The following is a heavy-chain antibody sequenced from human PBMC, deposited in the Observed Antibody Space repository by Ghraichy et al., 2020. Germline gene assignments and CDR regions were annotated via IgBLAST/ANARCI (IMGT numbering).Heavy chain of an antibody. CDR1: GYTFTSYY. J-gene: IGHJ6*02. Sequence: ASVKVSCKASGYTFTSYYMHWVRQAPGQGLEWMGIINPSGGSTSYAQKFQGRVTMTRDTSTSTVYMELSSLRSEDTAVYYCARDNVGGAVAGTGAYYYYGMDVWGQGTTVTVSS. CDR3: ARDNVGGAVAGTGAYYYYGMDV. V-gene: IGHV1-46*01. CDR2: INPSGGST. D-gene: IGHD6-19*01.